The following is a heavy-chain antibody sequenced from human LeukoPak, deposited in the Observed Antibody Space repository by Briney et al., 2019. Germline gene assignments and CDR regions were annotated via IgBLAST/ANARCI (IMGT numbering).Heavy chain of an antibody. CDR2: IDPEGNEK. D-gene: IGHD1-1*01. J-gene: IGHJ4*02. V-gene: IGHV3-7*04. CDR3: ARGDDFSGDY. Sequence: GGSLRLPCAASGFTFSNFWMSWVRQAPGRGLEWVANIDPEGNEKYHVESVEGRFTISRDNIKNSLFLQMHGLRVEDTAVYYCARGDDFSGDYWGQGTLVTVSS. CDR1: GFTFSNFW.